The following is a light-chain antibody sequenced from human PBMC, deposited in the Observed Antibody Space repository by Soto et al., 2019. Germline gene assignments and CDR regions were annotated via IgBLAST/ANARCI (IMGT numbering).Light chain of an antibody. V-gene: IGKV3-20*01. Sequence: EIVLTQSPGTLSLSPGERATLSCSASQSVSSSYLAWYQQKPGQAPRLLIYGASSRATGIPDRFSGSGSGTDFSLTISRLEPEDFAVYYCQHSGGSPRITFGQGTRLEIK. CDR1: QSVSSSY. J-gene: IGKJ5*01. CDR3: QHSGGSPRIT. CDR2: GAS.